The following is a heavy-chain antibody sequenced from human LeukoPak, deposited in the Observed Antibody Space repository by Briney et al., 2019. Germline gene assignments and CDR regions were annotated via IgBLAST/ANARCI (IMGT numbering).Heavy chain of an antibody. V-gene: IGHV3-23*01. J-gene: IGHJ3*02. CDR3: AKVPWGTRADAFDI. Sequence: PGGSLRLSCAASGFTFSSYAMSWVRQAPGKGLEWVSTISGSGGSTYYGDSVKGRFTISRDNSKNTLYLQMNSLGAEDTAVYYCAKVPWGTRADAFDIWGLGTMVTVSS. CDR1: GFTFSSYA. CDR2: ISGSGGST. D-gene: IGHD2-2*01.